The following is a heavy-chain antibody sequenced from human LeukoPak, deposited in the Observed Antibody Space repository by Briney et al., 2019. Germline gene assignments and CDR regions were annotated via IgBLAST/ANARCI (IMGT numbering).Heavy chain of an antibody. V-gene: IGHV4-59*13. CDR3: ARGNYYDSSGYPN. Sequence: RPSETLSLTCTVSGGSISSYYWSWTRQPPAQGQERNGYIYYCESTNSNPSLKSRVTISVDTSKNQSSLKLSSVTAADTAVYYCARGNYYDSSGYPNWGQGTLVTVSS. CDR2: IYYCEST. J-gene: IGHJ4*02. CDR1: GGSISSYY. D-gene: IGHD3-22*01.